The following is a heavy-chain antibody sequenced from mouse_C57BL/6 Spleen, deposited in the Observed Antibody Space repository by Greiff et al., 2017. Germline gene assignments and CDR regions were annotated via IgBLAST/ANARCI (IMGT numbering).Heavy chain of an antibody. CDR2: IYPGDGDT. J-gene: IGHJ2*01. V-gene: IGHV1-80*01. CDR1: GYAFSSYW. Sequence: VQLQQSGAELVKPGASVKISCKASGYAFSSYWMNWVKQRPGKGLEWIGQIYPGDGDTNYNGKFKGKATLTADKSSSTAYMQLSSLTSEDSAVXFCARSDYGSSPDYWGQGTTLTVSS. CDR3: ARSDYGSSPDY. D-gene: IGHD1-1*01.